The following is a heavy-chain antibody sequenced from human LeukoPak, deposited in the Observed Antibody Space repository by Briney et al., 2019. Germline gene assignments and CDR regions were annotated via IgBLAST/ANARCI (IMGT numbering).Heavy chain of an antibody. Sequence: PSETLSLTCAVYGGSFSGYYWSWIRQPPGKGLEWIGEINHSGSTNYNPSLKSRVTISVDTSKNQFSLKLSSVTAADTAVYYCASSLVLRYYYGMDVWGQGTTVTVSS. J-gene: IGHJ6*02. CDR2: INHSGST. V-gene: IGHV4-34*01. CDR3: ASSLVLRYYYGMDV. CDR1: GGSFSGYY. D-gene: IGHD2-8*02.